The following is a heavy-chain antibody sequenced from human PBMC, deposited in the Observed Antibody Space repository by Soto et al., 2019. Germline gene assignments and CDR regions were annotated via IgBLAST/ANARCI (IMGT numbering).Heavy chain of an antibody. Sequence: GGSLRLSCSASGLTLGKAWMNWVGQAPGKGLEWVVRIKSKTDDRTTDHAALVKSRFTSSRNDSKNTLYLQMNSLKTEDTAVYYCITSFVLLWFHETPTNGMDSWCQGATVTISS. CDR1: GLTLGKAW. D-gene: IGHD3-10*01. CDR2: IKSKTDDRTT. CDR3: ITSFVLLWFHETPTNGMDS. J-gene: IGHJ6*02. V-gene: IGHV3-15*07.